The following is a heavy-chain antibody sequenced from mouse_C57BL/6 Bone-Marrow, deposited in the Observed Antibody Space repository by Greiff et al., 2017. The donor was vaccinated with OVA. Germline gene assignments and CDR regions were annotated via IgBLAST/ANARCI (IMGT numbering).Heavy chain of an antibody. CDR2: IHPNSGST. CDR3: ARGGDYYGRGWYFDV. J-gene: IGHJ1*03. D-gene: IGHD1-1*01. CDR1: GYTFTSYW. Sequence: QVQLKQPGAELVKPGASVKLSCKASGYTFTSYWMHWVKQRPGQGLEWIGMIHPNSGSTNYNEKFKSKATLTVDKSSSTAYMQLSSLTSEDSAVYYCARGGDYYGRGWYFDVWGTGTTVTVSS. V-gene: IGHV1-64*01.